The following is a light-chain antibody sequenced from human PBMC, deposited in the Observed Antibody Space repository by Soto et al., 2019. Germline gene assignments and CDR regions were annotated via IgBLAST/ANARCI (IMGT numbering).Light chain of an antibody. CDR2: DTS. J-gene: IGLJ2*01. V-gene: IGLV7-46*01. Sequence: QAVATQEPSLTVSPGGTVTLTCGSSTGAVTSGHYPYWFQQKPGQAPRTLIYDTSNKHSWTPARFSGSLLGGKAALTLSGAQPEDEAEYYCLLSYSGARADVVFGGGTKLTVL. CDR3: LLSYSGARADVV. CDR1: TGAVTSGHY.